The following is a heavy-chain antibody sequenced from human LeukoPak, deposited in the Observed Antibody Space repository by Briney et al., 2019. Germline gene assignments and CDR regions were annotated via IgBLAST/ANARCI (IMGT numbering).Heavy chain of an antibody. D-gene: IGHD4-17*01. CDR3: ARWSTVTTGDY. J-gene: IGHJ4*02. CDR2: ISTSSSYI. Sequence: GGSLRLSCAAYGFTFSSYSMNWVRQAPGKGLEWVSFISTSSSYIYYADSVKGRFTISRDNAKNSLYLQMNSLRAEDTAVYYCARWSTVTTGDYWGQGTLVTVSS. CDR1: GFTFSSYS. V-gene: IGHV3-21*01.